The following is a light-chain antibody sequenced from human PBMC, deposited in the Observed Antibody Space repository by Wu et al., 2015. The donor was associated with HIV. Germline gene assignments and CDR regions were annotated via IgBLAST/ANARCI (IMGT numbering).Light chain of an antibody. V-gene: IGKV3-20*01. CDR3: QQYGSSRNS. CDR1: QRVSNNY. Sequence: EIVLTQSPGTLSLSPGERATLSCRASQRVSNNYLGWYQQKPGQAPRLLIYGTSSRATGIPDRFSGSGSGTDFALTISRLEPEDFAVYYCQQYGSSRNSFGQGTKLEIK. J-gene: IGKJ2*03. CDR2: GTS.